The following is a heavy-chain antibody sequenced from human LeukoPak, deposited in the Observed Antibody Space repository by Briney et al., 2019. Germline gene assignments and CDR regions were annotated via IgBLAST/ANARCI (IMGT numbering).Heavy chain of an antibody. CDR1: GFTFSSYA. V-gene: IGHV3-23*01. Sequence: GGSLRLSCAASGFTFSSYAMSWVRQAPGKGLEWVSAISGSGGSTYYADSVKGRFTISRDNSKNTPYLQMNSLRAEDTAVYYCAKGSETYYYGSGSYYMNVWHFDYWGQGTLVTVSS. D-gene: IGHD3-10*01. J-gene: IGHJ4*02. CDR3: AKGSETYYYGSGSYYMNVWHFDY. CDR2: ISGSGGST.